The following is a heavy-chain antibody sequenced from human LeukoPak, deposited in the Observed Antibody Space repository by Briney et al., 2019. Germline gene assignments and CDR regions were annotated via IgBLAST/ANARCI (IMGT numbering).Heavy chain of an antibody. J-gene: IGHJ4*02. Sequence: GGSLRLSCAASGFAFSVYEMYWVRQAPGKGLEWVSYISSSGGTRYYADSVKGRFTISRDNAKNSLYLQLNRLRAEDTAVYYCATITVASSFHYWGPGTLVSVPS. CDR1: GFAFSVYE. CDR3: ATITVASSFHY. CDR2: ISSSGGTR. V-gene: IGHV3-48*03. D-gene: IGHD6-19*01.